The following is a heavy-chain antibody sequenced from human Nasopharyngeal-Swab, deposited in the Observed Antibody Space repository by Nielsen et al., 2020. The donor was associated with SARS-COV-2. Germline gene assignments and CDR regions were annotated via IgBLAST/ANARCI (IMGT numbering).Heavy chain of an antibody. D-gene: IGHD1-26*01. CDR1: GFTFSSYW. CDR2: IKEDGSEK. Sequence: GGSLRLSCAASGFTFSSYWMSWVRQAPGEGLEWVAYIKEDGSEKYFVDSVKGRFTISRDNAKNPLYLQMNSLRAEDTAVYYCARGSGSYKEILFDYWGQGTLVTVSS. J-gene: IGHJ4*02. CDR3: ARGSGSYKEILFDY. V-gene: IGHV3-7*05.